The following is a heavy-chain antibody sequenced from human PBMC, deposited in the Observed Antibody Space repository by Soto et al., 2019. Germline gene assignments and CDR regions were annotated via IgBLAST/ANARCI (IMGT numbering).Heavy chain of an antibody. D-gene: IGHD3-10*01. CDR1: GGSFSGYY. V-gene: IGHV4-34*01. CDR2: INHSGST. J-gene: IGHJ6*03. Sequence: SETLSLTCAVYGGSFSGYYWSWIRQPPGKGLEWIGEINHSGSTNYNPSLKSRVTISVDTSKNQFSLKLSSVTAADTAVYYCARGIPPITMVRGATSWYYYYMDVWGKGTTVTVSS. CDR3: ARGIPPITMVRGATSWYYYYMDV.